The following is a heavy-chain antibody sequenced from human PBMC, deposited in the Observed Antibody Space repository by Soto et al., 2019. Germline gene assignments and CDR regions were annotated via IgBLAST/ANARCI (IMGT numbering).Heavy chain of an antibody. J-gene: IGHJ5*02. D-gene: IGHD1-1*01. CDR1: GGTFSSYA. CDR2: IIPIFGTA. V-gene: IGHV1-69*12. CDR3: ARVCGTNWFDP. Sequence: QVQLVQSGAEVQKPGSSVKVSCKASGGTFSSYAISWVRQAPGQGLEWMGGIIPIFGTANYAQKFQGRDTMTADETRRSDEMELSGLRSADRSVYSCARVCGTNWFDPWGQGTLVTV.